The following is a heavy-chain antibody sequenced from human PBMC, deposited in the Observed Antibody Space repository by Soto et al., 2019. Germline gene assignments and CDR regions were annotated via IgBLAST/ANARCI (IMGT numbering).Heavy chain of an antibody. CDR2: IYYSGST. CDR1: GGSISSYC. CDR3: ARDWAVAYCGGENWYFEL. J-gene: IGHJ2*01. V-gene: IGHV4-59*01. D-gene: IGHD2-21*01. Sequence: PSDTLSLTCTVSGGSISSYCWSWIRQPPGKGLEWIGYIYYSGSTNYNPSLKSRVTISVDTSKNQFSLKLSSVTAADTAVYYFARDWAVAYCGGENWYFELWGRGTLFT.